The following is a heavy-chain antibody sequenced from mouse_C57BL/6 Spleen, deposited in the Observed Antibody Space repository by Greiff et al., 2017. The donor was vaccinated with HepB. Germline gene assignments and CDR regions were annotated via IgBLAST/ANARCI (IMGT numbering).Heavy chain of an antibody. V-gene: IGHV5-6*02. J-gene: IGHJ2*01. CDR2: ISSGGSYT. CDR3: ARRGDSTMITTCGYFDY. Sequence: EVKLVESGGDLVKPGGSLKLSCAASGFTFSSYGMSWVRQTPDKRLEWVATISSGGSYTYYPDSVKGRFTISRDNAKNTLYLQMSSLKSEDTAMYYCARRGDSTMITTCGYFDYWGQGTTLTVSS. CDR1: GFTFSSYG. D-gene: IGHD2-4*01.